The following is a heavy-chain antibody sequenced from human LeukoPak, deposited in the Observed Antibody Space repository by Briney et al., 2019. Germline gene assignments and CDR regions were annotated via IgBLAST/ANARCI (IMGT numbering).Heavy chain of an antibody. Sequence: GGSLRLSCAASGFTFSTYAMNWVRQAPGKGLEWVSAISGSGAGTYYADSVKGRFTISRDNSKNTLYLQMDSLRVDDTAVYYCARSGGGSNSWYPPYYDMDVWGQGTTVTVSS. J-gene: IGHJ6*02. D-gene: IGHD6-13*01. V-gene: IGHV3-23*01. CDR3: ARSGGGSNSWYPPYYDMDV. CDR1: GFTFSTYA. CDR2: ISGSGAGT.